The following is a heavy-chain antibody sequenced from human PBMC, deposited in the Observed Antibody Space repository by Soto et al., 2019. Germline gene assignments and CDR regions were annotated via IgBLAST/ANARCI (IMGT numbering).Heavy chain of an antibody. D-gene: IGHD4-17*01. V-gene: IGHV1-69*01. CDR2: IIPIFGTA. CDR3: ARDLDDYGVRWFDP. Sequence: QVQLVQSGAEVKKPGSSVKVSCKASGGTFSSYAISWVRQAPGQGLEWMGGIIPIFGTANYAQKFQGRVTITADESTSTDYMELSSLRSEDTAVYYCARDLDDYGVRWFDPWGQGTLVTVSS. J-gene: IGHJ5*02. CDR1: GGTFSSYA.